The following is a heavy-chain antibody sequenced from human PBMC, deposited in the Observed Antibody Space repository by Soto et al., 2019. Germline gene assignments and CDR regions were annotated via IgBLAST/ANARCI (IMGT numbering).Heavy chain of an antibody. D-gene: IGHD3-22*01. V-gene: IGHV4-59*02. CDR1: RGSVSRDY. Sequence: QVQLQESGPGLVKPSETLSLTCTVSRGSVSRDYWGWIRQPPGKGLEWIANVYNSGSTNYNPSLESRVTISVDTFKNQFSMKLKSVTAADTAVYYCARGREDLHDGSGPRWVWFDPWGQGTLVTVSS. J-gene: IGHJ5*02. CDR3: ARGREDLHDGSGPRWVWFDP. CDR2: VYNSGST.